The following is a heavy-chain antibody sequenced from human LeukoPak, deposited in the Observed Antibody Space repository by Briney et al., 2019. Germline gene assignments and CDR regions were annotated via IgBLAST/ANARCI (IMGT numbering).Heavy chain of an antibody. CDR2: INQDGKDK. CDR3: ARDRYDYFDY. J-gene: IGHJ4*02. Sequence: GGSLRLSCTVSGFDLSRYWMSWVRQAPGKGLEWVANINQDGKDKNFVDAVKGRITISRDNAKNSIFLQIDNLRVNDTAVYYCARDRYDYFDYWGQGTLVTVAS. V-gene: IGHV3-7*01. CDR1: GFDLSRYW. D-gene: IGHD2-2*01.